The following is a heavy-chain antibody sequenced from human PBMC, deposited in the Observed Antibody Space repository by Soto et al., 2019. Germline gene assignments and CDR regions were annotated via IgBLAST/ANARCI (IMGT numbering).Heavy chain of an antibody. V-gene: IGHV3-23*01. CDR2: ISGNGGDYT. CDR1: GFTFSTYA. D-gene: IGHD2-2*01. J-gene: IGHJ4*02. CDR3: VPLCRYCSTTTPS. Sequence: GGSLILSCAASGFTFSTYAISWVRQAPRKGREWVSAISGNGGDYTYYADSVKGRFTISRDNSKNTLYLQMNSLRAEDTAVYYCVPLCRYCSTTTPSWGQGTLVTVSS.